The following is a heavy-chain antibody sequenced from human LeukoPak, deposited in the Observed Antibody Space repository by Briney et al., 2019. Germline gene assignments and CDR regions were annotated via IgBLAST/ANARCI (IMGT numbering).Heavy chain of an antibody. CDR3: ASLYGDSPDPFDY. Sequence: SETLSLXCTVSGGSISSYYWSWIRQPPGKVLEWIGYIYYSGSTNYNPSLKSRVTISVDTSKNQFSLKLSSVTAADTAVYYCASLYGDSPDPFDYWGQGTLVTASS. J-gene: IGHJ4*02. D-gene: IGHD4-17*01. CDR1: GGSISSYY. CDR2: IYYSGST. V-gene: IGHV4-59*01.